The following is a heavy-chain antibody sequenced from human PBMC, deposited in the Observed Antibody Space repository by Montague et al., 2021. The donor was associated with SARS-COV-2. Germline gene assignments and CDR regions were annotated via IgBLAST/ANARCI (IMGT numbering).Heavy chain of an antibody. CDR2: INYSGST. CDR3: VRRWGTYCYGSGSFDP. J-gene: IGHJ5*02. CDR1: GDSITTTTYY. Sequence: SETLSLTCKVSGDSITTTTYYWVWIRQPPGKGLEWIGSINYSGSTFYNPSLKSRLSMSMDTSTNQFSLRLTSMTAADTAIYYCVRRWGTYCYGSGSFDPWGQGTLVAVSS. V-gene: IGHV4-39*01. D-gene: IGHD3-10*01.